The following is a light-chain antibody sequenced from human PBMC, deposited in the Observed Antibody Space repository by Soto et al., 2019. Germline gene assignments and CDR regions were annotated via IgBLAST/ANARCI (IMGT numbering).Light chain of an antibody. CDR2: EDN. V-gene: IGLV1-51*02. CDR1: RSKIENNY. J-gene: IGLJ1*01. Sequence: SVLTQPPPVSAAPGQKGTIPLSGSRSKIENNYVSWYQQLPGTAPILLIYEDNKRPSGIPDRFSGSKSGTSATLGITGLQTGDEADYYCGTWDSSLTAYVFGSGTKVTVL. CDR3: GTWDSSLTAYV.